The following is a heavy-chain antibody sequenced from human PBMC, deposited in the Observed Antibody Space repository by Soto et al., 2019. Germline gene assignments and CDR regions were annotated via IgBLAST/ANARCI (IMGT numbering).Heavy chain of an antibody. CDR2: ISSSSSTI. J-gene: IGHJ4*02. V-gene: IGHV3-48*02. CDR1: GFTFSSYS. D-gene: IGHD6-19*01. CDR3: ARETGGWLQKRGRFDY. Sequence: PGGSLRLSCAASGFTFSSYSMNWVRQAPGKGLEWVSYISSSSSTIYYADSVKGRFTISRDNAKNSLYLQMNSLRDEDTAVYYCARETGGWLQKRGRFDYWGQGTLVTVSS.